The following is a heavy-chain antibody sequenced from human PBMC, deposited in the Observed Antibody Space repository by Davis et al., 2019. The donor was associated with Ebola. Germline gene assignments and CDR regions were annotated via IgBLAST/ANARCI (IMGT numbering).Heavy chain of an antibody. CDR1: GFTFSSYA. CDR3: AKLFSAGYYDSSGGTFDL. J-gene: IGHJ2*01. V-gene: IGHV3-23*01. CDR2: ISGSGGST. D-gene: IGHD3-22*01. Sequence: PGGSLRLSCAASGFTFSSYAMSWVRQAPGKGLEWVSAISGSGGSTYYADSVRGRFAISRDNSKNTLYLQMNSLRAEDTAVYYCAKLFSAGYYDSSGGTFDLWGRGTLVTVSS.